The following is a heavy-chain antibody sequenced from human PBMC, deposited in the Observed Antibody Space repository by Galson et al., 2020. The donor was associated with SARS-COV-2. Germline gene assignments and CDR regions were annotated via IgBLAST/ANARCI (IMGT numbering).Heavy chain of an antibody. CDR1: GFTFSTYS. V-gene: IGHV3-48*02. CDR2: ITSSRSAV. J-gene: IGHJ4*01. D-gene: IGHD7-27*01. CDR3: VRGATTWENSFEY. Sequence: GGSLRLSCAASGFTFSTYSLNWVRQAPGKGLEWLSHITSSRSAVHYADSVAGRFTISRDNAKNSLYLQMNSLREEDTAVYDCVRGATTWENSFEYLVHGTLVTVSS.